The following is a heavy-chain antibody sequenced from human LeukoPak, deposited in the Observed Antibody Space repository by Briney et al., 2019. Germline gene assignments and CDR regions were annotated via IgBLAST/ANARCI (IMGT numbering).Heavy chain of an antibody. J-gene: IGHJ4*02. Sequence: GGSLRLSCAASGFTFTAYAMSWVRQAPGKGLEWVANIKQDGSEEYYVDSVKGRFTISRVNAENSLFLQMNSLRVEDTAVYYCARGPLGYCSVTSCQFDYWGQGTLVTVSS. CDR2: IKQDGSEE. D-gene: IGHD2-2*01. V-gene: IGHV3-7*01. CDR3: ARGPLGYCSVTSCQFDY. CDR1: GFTFTAYA.